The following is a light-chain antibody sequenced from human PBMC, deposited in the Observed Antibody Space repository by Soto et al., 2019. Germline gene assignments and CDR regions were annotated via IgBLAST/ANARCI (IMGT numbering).Light chain of an antibody. CDR2: GAS. V-gene: IGKV3-20*01. Sequence: PGERATLSCRASQSLTSTFLAWYQQKPGQAPRLLIYGASSRATGIPDRFSGSGSGTDFTLTISRLEPEDFAVYYCQQYGTSPRTFGQGTKVEIK. J-gene: IGKJ1*01. CDR1: QSLTSTF. CDR3: QQYGTSPRT.